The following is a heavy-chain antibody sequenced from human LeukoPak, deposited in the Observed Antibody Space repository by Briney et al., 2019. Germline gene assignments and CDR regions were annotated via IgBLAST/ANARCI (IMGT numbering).Heavy chain of an antibody. CDR3: AKDPYGIAAAGPPYFDY. V-gene: IGHV3-30*18. CDR2: ISYDGSNK. J-gene: IGHJ4*02. Sequence: GGSLRLSCAASGFTFSSYGMHRVRPDPGKGRVRVAVISYDGSNKYYADSVKGRFTISRDNSKNTLYLQMNSLRAEDTAVYYCAKDPYGIAAAGPPYFDYWGQGTLVTVSS. D-gene: IGHD6-13*01. CDR1: GFTFSSYG.